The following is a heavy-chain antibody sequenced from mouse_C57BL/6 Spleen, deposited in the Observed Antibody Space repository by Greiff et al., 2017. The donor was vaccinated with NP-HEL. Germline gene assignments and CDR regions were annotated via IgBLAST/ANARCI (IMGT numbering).Heavy chain of an antibody. J-gene: IGHJ4*01. CDR1: GYTFTSYW. CDR3: ARTVVANYAMDY. Sequence: QVQLKQPGAELVRPGSSVKLSCKASGYTFTSYWMHWVKQRPIQGLEWIGNIDPSDSETHYNQKFKDKATLTVDKSSSTAYMQLSSLTSEDSAVYYCARTVVANYAMDYWGQGTSVTVSS. D-gene: IGHD1-1*01. V-gene: IGHV1-52*01. CDR2: IDPSDSET.